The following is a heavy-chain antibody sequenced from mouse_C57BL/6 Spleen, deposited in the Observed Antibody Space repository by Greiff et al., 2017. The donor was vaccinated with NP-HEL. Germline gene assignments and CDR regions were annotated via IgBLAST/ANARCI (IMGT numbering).Heavy chain of an antibody. Sequence: QVQLQQPGAELVKPGASVKMSCKASGYTFTSYWITWVKQRTGQGLEWIGDIYPGSGSTNYNEKFKSKATLTVDTASSTASMQLSSLTAEYSAVYYCAREGYVYYVGFAYGGKGTLVTASA. J-gene: IGHJ3*01. CDR1: GYTFTSYW. CDR2: IYPGSGST. CDR3: AREGYVYYVGFAY. V-gene: IGHV1-55*01. D-gene: IGHD2-3*01.